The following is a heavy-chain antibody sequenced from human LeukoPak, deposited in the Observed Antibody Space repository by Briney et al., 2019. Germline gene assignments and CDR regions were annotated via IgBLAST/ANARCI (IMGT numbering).Heavy chain of an antibody. CDR2: IYHSGST. CDR1: GGSISSTYW. CDR3: ARGPTVTNFDY. Sequence: SETLSLTCAVSGGSISSTYWWTWVRQPPGKGLEWIGEIYHSGSTNYNPSLKSRVTISLDKSKNQFSLNLSSVTAADTAVYYCARGPTVTNFDYWGQATLVTVSS. J-gene: IGHJ4*02. V-gene: IGHV4-4*02. D-gene: IGHD4-11*01.